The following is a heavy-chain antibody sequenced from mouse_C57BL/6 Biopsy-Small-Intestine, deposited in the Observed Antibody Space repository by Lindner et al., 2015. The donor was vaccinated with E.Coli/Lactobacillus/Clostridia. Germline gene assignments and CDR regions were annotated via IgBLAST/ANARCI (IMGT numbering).Heavy chain of an antibody. CDR1: GFSITSGYY. CDR2: ISYDGSN. J-gene: IGHJ2*01. V-gene: IGHV3-6*01. Sequence: VQLQESGPGLVNPSRSLSLTCSVTGFSITSGYYWNWIRQSPGNTLEWMGYISYDGSNNYNPSLKNRISITRDTSKNQFFLKLNSVTSEDTATYYCARDLRSNYFDYWGQGTTLTVSS. CDR3: ARDLRSNYFDY.